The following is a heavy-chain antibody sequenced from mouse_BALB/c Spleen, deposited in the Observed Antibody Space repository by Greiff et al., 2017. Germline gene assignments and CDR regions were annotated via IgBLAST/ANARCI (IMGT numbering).Heavy chain of an antibody. CDR2: ISNGGGNT. Sequence: DVHLVESGGGLVQPGGSLKLSCAASGFTFSSYTISWVRQTPEKRLEWVAYISNGGGNTYYPDTVKGRFTISRDNAKNTLYLQMSSLKSEDTAMYYCARHYYDYDGFDYWGQGTTLTVSS. D-gene: IGHD2-4*01. J-gene: IGHJ2*01. CDR3: ARHYYDYDGFDY. CDR1: GFTFSSYT. V-gene: IGHV5-12-2*01.